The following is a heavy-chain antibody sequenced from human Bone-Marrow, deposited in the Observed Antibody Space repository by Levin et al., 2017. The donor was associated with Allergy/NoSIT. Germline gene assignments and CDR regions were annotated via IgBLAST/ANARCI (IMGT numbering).Heavy chain of an antibody. CDR3: ATGWGNEWEPDY. J-gene: IGHJ4*02. CDR2: ISAYNGNP. D-gene: IGHD1-26*01. Sequence: ASVKVSCKASGYTFTTYGVSWVRQAPGQGLEWMGWISAYNGNPNFAHKFQGRVTVTTDTPTNTAYMELRSLKSDDTAVYYCATGWGNEWEPDYWGQGTLVTVSS. V-gene: IGHV1-18*01. CDR1: GYTFTTYG.